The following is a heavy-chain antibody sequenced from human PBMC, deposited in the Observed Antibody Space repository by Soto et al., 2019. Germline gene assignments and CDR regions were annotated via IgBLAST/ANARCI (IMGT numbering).Heavy chain of an antibody. CDR1: GFTFSSYA. V-gene: IGHV3-30-3*01. D-gene: IGHD3-22*01. CDR2: ISYDGSNK. J-gene: IGHJ1*01. CDR3: ARVLRDSSGYPEYCQH. Sequence: QVQLVESGGGVVQPGRSLRLSCAASGFTFSSYAMHWVRQAPGKGLEWVAVISYDGSNKYYADSVKGRFTISRDNSKNTLYLQMNSLRAEDTAVYYCARVLRDSSGYPEYCQHWGQGTLVTVSS.